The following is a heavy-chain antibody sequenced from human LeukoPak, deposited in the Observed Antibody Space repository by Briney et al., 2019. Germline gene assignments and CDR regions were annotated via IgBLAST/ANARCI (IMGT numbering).Heavy chain of an antibody. CDR2: IYHSGRT. J-gene: IGHJ5*02. CDR1: GYSLSIGYY. D-gene: IGHD3-3*01. Sequence: SETLSLTCTVSGYSLSIGYYWGWIRQPPGKGLEWIGRIYHSGRTYYNPSLKRRLPISVDPSKHPISLKLSSLTAADTAVYYFARVSPLRFLELIGSRFYPWGQGTLVTVSS. V-gene: IGHV4-38-2*02. CDR3: ARVSPLRFLELIGSRFYP.